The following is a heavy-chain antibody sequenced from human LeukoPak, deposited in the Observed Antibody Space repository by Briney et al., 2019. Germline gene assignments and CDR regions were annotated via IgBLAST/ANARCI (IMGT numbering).Heavy chain of an antibody. CDR1: GGSFSGYY. V-gene: IGHV4-34*01. J-gene: IGHJ4*02. D-gene: IGHD6-13*01. CDR3: ASPRGQQLAKFDY. Sequence: SETLSLTCAVYGGSFSGYYWSWIRQPPGKGLEWIGEINHSGSTNYNPSLKSRVTISVDTSKNQFSLKLSSVTAADTAVYYCASPRGQQLAKFDYWGQGTLVTVSS. CDR2: INHSGST.